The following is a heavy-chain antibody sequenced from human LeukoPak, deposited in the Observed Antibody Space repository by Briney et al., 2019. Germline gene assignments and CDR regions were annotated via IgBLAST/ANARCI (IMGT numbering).Heavy chain of an antibody. D-gene: IGHD4-17*01. J-gene: IGHJ4*02. Sequence: GGSLRLSCAASGFSFSRHSMHWVRQAPGKGLEWVAVISYDGSVKYYADSVKGRLTISRDSSENTVYLQMNSLRAEDTAVYYCAEDQVGAVTTKLYYFDYWGQGTLVTVSS. CDR3: AEDQVGAVTTKLYYFDY. CDR2: ISYDGSVK. CDR1: GFSFSRHS. V-gene: IGHV3-30*18.